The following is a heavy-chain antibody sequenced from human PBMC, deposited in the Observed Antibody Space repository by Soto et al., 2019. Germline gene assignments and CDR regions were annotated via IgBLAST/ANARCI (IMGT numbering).Heavy chain of an antibody. CDR2: IYYSGST. CDR3: ARQGRDYYDSSGYYYLFDY. J-gene: IGHJ4*02. D-gene: IGHD3-22*01. V-gene: IGHV4-59*01. Sequence: SETLSLTCTVSGGSISSYYWSWIRQPPGKGLEWIGYIYYSGSTYYNPSLKSRVTISVDTSKNQFSLKLSSVTAADTAVYYCARQGRDYYDSSGYYYLFDYWGQGTLVTVSS. CDR1: GGSISSYY.